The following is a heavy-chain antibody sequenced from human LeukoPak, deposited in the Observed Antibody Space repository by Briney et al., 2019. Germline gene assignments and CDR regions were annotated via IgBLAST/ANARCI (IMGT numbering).Heavy chain of an antibody. CDR1: GFTFSSYG. Sequence: GGSLRLSCAASGFTFSSYGMNWVRQAPGKGLEWVSSISSSSSYIYYADSVKGRFTISRDNAKNSLYLQMNSLRAEDTAVYYCARLYDGSAYHADHFDYWGQGTLVIVSS. D-gene: IGHD3-22*01. CDR2: ISSSSSYI. V-gene: IGHV3-21*01. CDR3: ARLYDGSAYHADHFDY. J-gene: IGHJ4*02.